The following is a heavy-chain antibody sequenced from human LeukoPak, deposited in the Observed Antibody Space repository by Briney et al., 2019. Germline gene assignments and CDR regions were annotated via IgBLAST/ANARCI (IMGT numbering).Heavy chain of an antibody. Sequence: GGSLRLSCAASGFTVSTKYMSWVRQAPGKGLEWVSLIYSDGSTYYADSVKGRISISRDNSKNTLYLQMNSLRAEDTAVYYCASYYLEWLFGWAFDIWGQGTMVTVFS. CDR1: GFTVSTKY. CDR2: IYSDGST. CDR3: ASYYLEWLFGWAFDI. J-gene: IGHJ3*02. V-gene: IGHV3-66*02. D-gene: IGHD3-3*01.